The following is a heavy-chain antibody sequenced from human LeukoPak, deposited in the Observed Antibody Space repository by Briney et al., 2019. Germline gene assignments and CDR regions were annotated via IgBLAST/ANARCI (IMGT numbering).Heavy chain of an antibody. CDR1: GFTFSSYA. J-gene: IGHJ4*02. D-gene: IGHD1-14*01. V-gene: IGHV3-30-3*01. CDR3: ARDRDRRNLGSLDY. CDR2: ISYDGSNK. Sequence: GRSLRLSCAASGFTFSSYAMHWVRQAPGKGLECLAVISYDGSNKYYADSVKGRFTISRDNSKNTLYLQMNSLRAEDTAVYYCARDRDRRNLGSLDYWGQGTLVTVSS.